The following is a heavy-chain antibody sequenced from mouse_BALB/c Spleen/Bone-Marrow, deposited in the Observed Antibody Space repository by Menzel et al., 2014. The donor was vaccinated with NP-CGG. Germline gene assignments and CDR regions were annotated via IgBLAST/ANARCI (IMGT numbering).Heavy chain of an antibody. Sequence: QVQLKESGSVLVRPGASVKLSCKASGYTFTSSWMHWAKQRPGQGLEWIGEIHPNSGNTNYSEKFKGKATLTVDTSSSTAYVDLSSLTSEDSAVYYCARRDPYYRYSDYWGQGTTLTVSS. D-gene: IGHD2-14*01. CDR2: IHPNSGNT. J-gene: IGHJ2*01. V-gene: IGHV1S130*01. CDR1: GYTFTSSW. CDR3: ARRDPYYRYSDY.